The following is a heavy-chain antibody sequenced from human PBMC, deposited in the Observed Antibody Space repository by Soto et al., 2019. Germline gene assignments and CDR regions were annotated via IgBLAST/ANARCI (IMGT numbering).Heavy chain of an antibody. D-gene: IGHD6-6*01. J-gene: IGHJ2*01. V-gene: IGHV1-2*04. CDR1: GYTFTGYY. CDR2: INPNSGGT. Sequence: ASVKVSCKASGYTFTGYYMHWVRQAPGQGLEWMGWINPNSGGTNYAQKFQGWVTMTRDTSISTAYMELSRLRSDDTAVYYCARGSSVGAARRHHWYFDLWGRGTLVTSPQ. CDR3: ARGSSVGAARRHHWYFDL.